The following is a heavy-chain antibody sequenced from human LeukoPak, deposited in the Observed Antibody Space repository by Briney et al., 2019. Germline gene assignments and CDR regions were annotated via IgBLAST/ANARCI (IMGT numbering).Heavy chain of an antibody. D-gene: IGHD2-21*01. CDR1: GGSISSYY. CDR2: IYYSGST. Sequence: SETLSLTCAVSGGSISSYYWSWIRQPPGKGLEWIGYIYYSGSTNYNPSLKSRVTISVDTSKNQFSLKLSSVTAADTAVYYCARVRPHSVYYFDYWGQGTLVTVSS. CDR3: ARVRPHSVYYFDY. J-gene: IGHJ4*02. V-gene: IGHV4-59*01.